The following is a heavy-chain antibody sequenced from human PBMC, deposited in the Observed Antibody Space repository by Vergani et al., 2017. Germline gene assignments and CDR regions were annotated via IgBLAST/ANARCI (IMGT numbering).Heavy chain of an antibody. CDR3: AKATPRNSGYDYLYYYHAMDV. CDR1: GFTFNHYA. V-gene: IGHV3-23*01. CDR2: ISGSGGST. D-gene: IGHD5-12*01. J-gene: IGHJ6*02. Sequence: EVQLLESGGDLVQPGGSLRLFCAASGFTFNHYAMNWVRQAPGKGLEWVSGISGSGGSTYNAGSVKGRFTISRDSSKNTLYLQMNSLSAGDTAVYYCAKATPRNSGYDYLYYYHAMDVWGQGTTVTVSS.